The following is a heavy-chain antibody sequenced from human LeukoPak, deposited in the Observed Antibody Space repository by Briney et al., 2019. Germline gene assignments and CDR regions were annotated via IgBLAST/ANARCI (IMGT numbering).Heavy chain of an antibody. J-gene: IGHJ4*02. V-gene: IGHV1-18*01. CDR1: GYTFTSYG. D-gene: IGHD1-26*01. Sequence: ASVKVSCKASGYTFTSYGISWVRQAPGQGLEWMGWISAYNGNTNYAQKLQGRVTMTRDTSTSTVYMELSSLRSEDTAVYYCAREYPHHGATPFDYWGQGTLVTVSS. CDR3: AREYPHHGATPFDY. CDR2: ISAYNGNT.